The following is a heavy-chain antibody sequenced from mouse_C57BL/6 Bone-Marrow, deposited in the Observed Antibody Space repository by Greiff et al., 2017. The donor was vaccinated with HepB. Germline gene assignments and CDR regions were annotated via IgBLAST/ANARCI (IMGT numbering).Heavy chain of an antibody. CDR3: AREGVTTGAWFAY. V-gene: IGHV1-7*01. J-gene: IGHJ3*01. Sequence: QVQLKESGAELAKPGASVKLSCKASGYTFTSYWMHWVKQRPGQGLEWIGYINPSSGYTKYNQKFKDKATLTADKSSSTAYMKLSSLTYEDSAVYYCAREGVTTGAWFAYWGQGTLVTVSA. CDR1: GYTFTSYW. CDR2: INPSSGYT. D-gene: IGHD2-2*01.